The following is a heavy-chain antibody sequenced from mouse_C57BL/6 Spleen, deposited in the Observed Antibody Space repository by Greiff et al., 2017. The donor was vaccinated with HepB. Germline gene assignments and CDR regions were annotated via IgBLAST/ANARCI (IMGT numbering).Heavy chain of an antibody. CDR3: ARSLYDGYYGGAMDY. CDR1: GYTFTDYY. D-gene: IGHD2-3*01. Sequence: VQLQESGAELVRPGASVKLSCKASGYTFTDYYINWVKQRPGQGLEWIARIYPGSGNTYYNEKSKGKATLTAEKSSSTAYMQLSSLTSEDSAVYFCARSLYDGYYGGAMDYWGQGTSVTVSS. CDR2: IYPGSGNT. V-gene: IGHV1-76*01. J-gene: IGHJ4*01.